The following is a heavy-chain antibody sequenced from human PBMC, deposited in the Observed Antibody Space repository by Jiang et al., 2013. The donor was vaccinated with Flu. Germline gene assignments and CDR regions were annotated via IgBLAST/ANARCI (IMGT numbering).Heavy chain of an antibody. D-gene: IGHD6-13*01. CDR1: GGSISSYY. CDR3: ARVGVAAAGRIRYSFDY. CDR2: IYYSGST. V-gene: IGHV4-59*01. J-gene: IGHJ4*02. Sequence: LLKPSETLSLTCTVSGGSISSYYWSWIRQPPGKGLEWIGYIYYSGSTNYNPSLKSRVTISVDTSKNQFSLKLSSVTAADTAVYYCARVGVAAAGRIRYSFDYWGQGTLVTVSS.